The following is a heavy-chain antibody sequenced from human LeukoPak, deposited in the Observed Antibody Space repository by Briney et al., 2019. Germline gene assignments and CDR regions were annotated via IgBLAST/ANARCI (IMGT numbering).Heavy chain of an antibody. CDR1: GGSFSGYY. J-gene: IGHJ6*03. CDR2: INHSGST. D-gene: IGHD3-22*01. CDR3: ARHGHYYYDSSGYYRKTFYYYYYYMDV. V-gene: IGHV4-34*01. Sequence: SETLSLTCAVYGGSFSGYYWSWIRQPPGKGLEWIGEINHSGSTNYNPSLKSRVTISVDTSKNQFSLKLSSVTAADTAVYYRARHGHYYYDSSGYYRKTFYYYYYYMDVWGKGTTVTISS.